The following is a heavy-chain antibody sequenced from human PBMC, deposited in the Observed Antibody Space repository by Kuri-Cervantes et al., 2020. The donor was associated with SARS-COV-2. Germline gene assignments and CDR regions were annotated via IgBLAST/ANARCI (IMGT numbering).Heavy chain of an antibody. J-gene: IGHJ6*02. Sequence: ASVKVTCKASGYTFIGSYYMYWVRQAPGQGLEWMGWINPNSGGTNYAQKFQGWVTMTRDTSISTAYMELSRLRSDDTAVYYCARGMVRGVIQYYYNGMDVWGQGTTVTVSS. CDR3: ARGMVRGVIQYYYNGMDV. CDR1: GYTFIGSYY. CDR2: INPNSGGT. V-gene: IGHV1-2*04. D-gene: IGHD3-10*01.